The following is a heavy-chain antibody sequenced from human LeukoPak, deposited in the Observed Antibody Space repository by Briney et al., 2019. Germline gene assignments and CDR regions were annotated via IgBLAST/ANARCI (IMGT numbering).Heavy chain of an antibody. CDR1: GYTLTELS. Sequence: ASVKVSCKVSGYTLTELSMHWVRQAPGKGLEWMGGFDPEDGETIYAQKFQGRVTMTEDTSTDTAYMELSSLRSEDTAVYYCATVSDTAMVRDPLNLRTYYFDYWGQGTLVTVSS. J-gene: IGHJ4*02. CDR3: ATVSDTAMVRDPLNLRTYYFDY. V-gene: IGHV1-24*01. D-gene: IGHD5-18*01. CDR2: FDPEDGET.